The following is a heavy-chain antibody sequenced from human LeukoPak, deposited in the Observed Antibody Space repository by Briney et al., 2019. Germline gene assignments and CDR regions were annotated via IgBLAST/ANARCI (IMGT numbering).Heavy chain of an antibody. CDR2: IIPILGIA. V-gene: IGHV1-69*04. Sequence: SVKVSCKASGGTFSSYAISWVRQAPGQGLEWMGRIIPILGIANYAQKFQGRVTITADKSTSTAYMELSSLRSEDTAVYYCARAVVPAASGLRFDYWGQGTLVTVSS. CDR1: GGTFSSYA. D-gene: IGHD2-2*01. CDR3: ARAVVPAASGLRFDY. J-gene: IGHJ4*02.